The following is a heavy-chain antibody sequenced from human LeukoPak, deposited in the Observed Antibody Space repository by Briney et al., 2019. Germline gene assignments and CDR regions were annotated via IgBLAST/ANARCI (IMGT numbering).Heavy chain of an antibody. Sequence: PSETLSLTCAVYGGSFSGYYWSWIRQPPGKGLEWIGEINHSGSTNYNPSLKSRVTISVDTSKNQFSLKLSSVTAADTAVYYCARLEAMFSNYYFDYWGQGTLVTVSS. CDR2: INHSGST. CDR1: GGSFSGYY. D-gene: IGHD4-11*01. J-gene: IGHJ4*02. CDR3: ARLEAMFSNYYFDY. V-gene: IGHV4-34*01.